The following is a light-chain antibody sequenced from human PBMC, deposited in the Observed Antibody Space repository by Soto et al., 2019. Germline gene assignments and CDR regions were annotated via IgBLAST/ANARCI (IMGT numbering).Light chain of an antibody. CDR2: DTS. Sequence: QTVVTQEPSLTVSPGGTVTLTCGSSTGAVTSGHYPYWSEQKPGQAPRILVYDTSNKHSWPPARFSGSLRGGKAALTLSGAQPEDEAEYFCFLSYSGARLFGGVTKVTVL. J-gene: IGLJ2*01. CDR3: FLSYSGARL. CDR1: TGAVTSGHY. V-gene: IGLV7-46*01.